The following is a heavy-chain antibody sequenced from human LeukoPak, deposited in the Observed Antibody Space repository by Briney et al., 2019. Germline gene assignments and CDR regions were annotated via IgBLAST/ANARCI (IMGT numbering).Heavy chain of an antibody. J-gene: IGHJ5*02. CDR2: ISAYNGNT. CDR1: GYTFTSYG. D-gene: IGHD1-1*01. CDR3: VVSGATGTSPDR. V-gene: IGHV1-18*01. Sequence: ASVTVSCTASGYTFTSYGISWVRQAPGQGLEWMGWISAYNGNTNYAKTLQGRVTITTDTSTSTAYMELRSLRTDDTAVYYCVVSGATGTSPDRWGQGTLVTVSS.